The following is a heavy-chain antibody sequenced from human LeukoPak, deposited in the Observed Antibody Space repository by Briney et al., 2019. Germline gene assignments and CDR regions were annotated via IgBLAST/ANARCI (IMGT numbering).Heavy chain of an antibody. Sequence: GGSLRLSCAASGFTFSNYWMTWVRQAPGKGLECVANIKQDGSEKDYVDSVRGRFTISRDSAKNSLYLQMNSLRDEDTAVYYCARDRQYAFDIWGQGTMVTVSS. J-gene: IGHJ3*02. CDR1: GFTFSNYW. D-gene: IGHD5-24*01. V-gene: IGHV3-7*01. CDR2: IKQDGSEK. CDR3: ARDRQYAFDI.